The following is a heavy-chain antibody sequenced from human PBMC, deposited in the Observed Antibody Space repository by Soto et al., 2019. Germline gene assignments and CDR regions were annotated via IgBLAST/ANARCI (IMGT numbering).Heavy chain of an antibody. J-gene: IGHJ4*02. CDR2: IYYSGST. CDR3: ARRYGTVFDY. CDR1: GGSLSSYY. Sequence: PSETLSLTCTVSGGSLSSYYWSWIRQPPGKGLEWIGYIYYSGSTNYSPSLKSRVTISVDTSKNQFSLKLSSVTAADTAVYYCARRYGTVFDYWGQGTLVTVSS. V-gene: IGHV4-59*01. D-gene: IGHD6-13*01.